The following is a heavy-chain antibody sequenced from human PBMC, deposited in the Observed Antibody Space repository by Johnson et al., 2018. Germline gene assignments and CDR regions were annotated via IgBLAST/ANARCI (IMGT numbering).Heavy chain of an antibody. Sequence: VQLVQSGGGLVQPGRSLRLSCAASGFTFDDYAMHWVRQAPGKGLEWVSGISWNSGSIGYADSVKGRFTISRDNAKNSLYLQMNSLRDEDTAVYYCARARPGCSGGSCYPDDAFDIWGQGTMVTVSS. CDR1: GFTFDDYA. CDR2: ISWNSGSI. D-gene: IGHD2-15*01. J-gene: IGHJ3*02. V-gene: IGHV3-9*01. CDR3: ARARPGCSGGSCYPDDAFDI.